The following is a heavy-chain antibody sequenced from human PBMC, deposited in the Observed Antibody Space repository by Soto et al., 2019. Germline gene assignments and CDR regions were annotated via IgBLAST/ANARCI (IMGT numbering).Heavy chain of an antibody. Sequence: GGSLRLSCAASGFTFSSYGMHWVRQAPGKGLEWVAVIWYDGSNKYYADSVKGRFTTSRDNSKNTLYLQMNSLRAEDTAVYYCARADDSSGYYFKYYYGMDVWGQGTTVTVSS. D-gene: IGHD3-22*01. V-gene: IGHV3-33*01. CDR2: IWYDGSNK. CDR3: ARADDSSGYYFKYYYGMDV. CDR1: GFTFSSYG. J-gene: IGHJ6*02.